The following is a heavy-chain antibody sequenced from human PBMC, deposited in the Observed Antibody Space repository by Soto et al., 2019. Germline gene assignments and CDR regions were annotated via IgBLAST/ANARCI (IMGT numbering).Heavy chain of an antibody. CDR1: GFTFSNYG. V-gene: IGHV3-30*18. J-gene: IGHJ5*02. CDR3: AKDESIVADRRFGP. Sequence: QVQLVESGGGVVQPGRSLRLSCAASGFTFSNYGMHWVRQAPGKGLEWVAVVSYDGSNKHYADSVKGRFTISRDNSKNTVYLQMNSLRAEDTAVYYCAKDESIVADRRFGPWGQGTLVTVSS. D-gene: IGHD2-21*01. CDR2: VSYDGSNK.